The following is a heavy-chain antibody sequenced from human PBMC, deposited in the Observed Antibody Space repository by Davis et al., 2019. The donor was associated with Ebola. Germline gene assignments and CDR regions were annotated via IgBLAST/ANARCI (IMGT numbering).Heavy chain of an antibody. V-gene: IGHV1-69*06. CDR3: ARGLSIAVAATRFDP. Sequence: AASVKVSCKASGGTFSSYALSWVRQAPGQGLEWMGGIIPIFGTANYAQKFQGRVTITADKSTSTAYMELSSLRSEDTAVYYCARGLSIAVAATRFDPWGQGTLVTVSS. CDR1: GGTFSSYA. J-gene: IGHJ5*02. D-gene: IGHD6-19*01. CDR2: IIPIFGTA.